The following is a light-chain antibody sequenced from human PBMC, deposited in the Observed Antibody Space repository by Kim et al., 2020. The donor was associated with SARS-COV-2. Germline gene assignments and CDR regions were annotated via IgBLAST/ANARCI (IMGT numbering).Light chain of an antibody. Sequence: DIQMTQSPSSVSASVGDRVTITCRASQGIRNWLVWYQQKPGKAPKPLISFASTLQSGVPSRFSGSGSGTDFTLTISSLQPEDFATYYCQQADSFPLTFGGGTKLEI. J-gene: IGKJ4*01. CDR1: QGIRNW. CDR2: FAS. CDR3: QQADSFPLT. V-gene: IGKV1-12*01.